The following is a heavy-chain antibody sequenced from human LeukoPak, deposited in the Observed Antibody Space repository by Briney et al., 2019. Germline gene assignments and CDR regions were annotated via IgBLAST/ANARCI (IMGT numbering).Heavy chain of an antibody. CDR2: ISYDGSNK. CDR3: ARDPTEEYLVRGVIIPPLSY. J-gene: IGHJ4*02. D-gene: IGHD3-10*01. CDR1: GFTFSSYW. Sequence: PGGSLRLSCAASGFTFSSYWMSWVRQAPGKGLEWVAVISYDGSNKYYADSVKGRFTISRDNSKNTLYLQMNSLRAEDTAVYYCARDPTEEYLVRGVIIPPLSYWGQGTLVTVSS. V-gene: IGHV3-30-3*01.